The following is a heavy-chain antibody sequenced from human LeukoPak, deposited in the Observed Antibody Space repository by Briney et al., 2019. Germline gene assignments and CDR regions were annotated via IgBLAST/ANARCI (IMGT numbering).Heavy chain of an antibody. CDR1: GGSISGYY. CDR2: IYTSGST. D-gene: IGHD3-22*01. Sequence: SETLSLTCTVSGGSISGYYWSWIRQPAGEGLEWIGRIYTSGSTNYNPSLKSRVTMSVDTSKNQFSLKLTSVTAADTAVYYCARVSYYDSSGQPYLDYWGQGTLVTVSS. V-gene: IGHV4-4*07. CDR3: ARVSYYDSSGQPYLDY. J-gene: IGHJ4*02.